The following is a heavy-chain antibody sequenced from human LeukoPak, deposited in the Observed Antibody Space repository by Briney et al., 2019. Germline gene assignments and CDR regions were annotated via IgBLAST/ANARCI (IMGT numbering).Heavy chain of an antibody. J-gene: IGHJ3*02. D-gene: IGHD5-12*01. CDR2: INSDGSST. V-gene: IGHV3-74*01. CDR3: AREGYRRGDAFDI. Sequence: GGSLRLSCAASGFTFSSYLMHWVRQAPGKGLVWVSRINSDGSSTSYADSVKGRFTISRDNAKNTLYLQMNSLRAEDTAVYYCAREGYRRGDAFDIWGQGTMVTVSS. CDR1: GFTFSSYL.